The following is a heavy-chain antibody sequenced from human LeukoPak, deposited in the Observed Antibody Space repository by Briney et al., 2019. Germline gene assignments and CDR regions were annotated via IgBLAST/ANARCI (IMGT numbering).Heavy chain of an antibody. D-gene: IGHD6-19*01. V-gene: IGHV3-74*01. CDR2: INSDGSST. CDR3: ARDVGSGWYHFDN. J-gene: IGHJ4*02. CDR1: GFTFSRYW. Sequence: GGSLRLSCAASGFTFSRYWMHWVRQAPGKGLVWVSRINSDGSSTTYADSVKGRFTISRDNAENTLYLQMNSLRVEDTAVYYCARDVGSGWYHFDNWGQGTLVTVSS.